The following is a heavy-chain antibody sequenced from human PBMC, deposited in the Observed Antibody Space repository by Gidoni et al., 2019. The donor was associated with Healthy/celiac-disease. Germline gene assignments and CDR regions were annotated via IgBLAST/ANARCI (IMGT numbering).Heavy chain of an antibody. D-gene: IGHD1-26*01. Sequence: EVQRVQSGAEDKKPGESLKISFKGSGYSFTTYWLGWVRQMPGTGLEWRGIIYPGDSDTRDSPSVQGQVTISADKSISTAYLQWSSRKASDTARYYCARGCGSYFGGWDAFDIWGQGTMFTVS. CDR3: ARGCGSYFGGWDAFDI. J-gene: IGHJ3*02. V-gene: IGHV5-51*01. CDR2: IYPGDSDT. CDR1: GYSFTTYW.